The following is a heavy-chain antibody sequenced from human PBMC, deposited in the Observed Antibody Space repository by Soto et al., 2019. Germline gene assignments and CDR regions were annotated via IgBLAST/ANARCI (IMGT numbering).Heavy chain of an antibody. V-gene: IGHV1-24*01. CDR3: ARVVGSHYYYYMDV. J-gene: IGHJ6*03. CDR1: GYTLTELS. CDR2: FDPEDGET. Sequence: ASVKVSCKVSGYTLTELSMHWVRQAPGKGLEWMGGFDPEDGETIYAQKFQGRVTMTEDESTSTAYMELSSLRSEDTAVYYCARVVGSHYYYYMDVWGKGTTVTVSS. D-gene: IGHD1-26*01.